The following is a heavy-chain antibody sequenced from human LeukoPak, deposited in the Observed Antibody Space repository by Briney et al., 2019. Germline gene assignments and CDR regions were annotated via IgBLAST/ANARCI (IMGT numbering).Heavy chain of an antibody. CDR1: GYTFTGYY. CDR2: INPNSGGT. Sequence: GASVKVSCKASGYTFTGYYMHWVRQAPGQGLEWMGWINPNSGGTNYAQKFQGWVTMTRDTSISTAYMELSRLRSDDTTVYYCARAQYSSGWSFDYWGQGTLVTVSS. J-gene: IGHJ4*02. CDR3: ARAQYSSGWSFDY. D-gene: IGHD6-19*01. V-gene: IGHV1-2*04.